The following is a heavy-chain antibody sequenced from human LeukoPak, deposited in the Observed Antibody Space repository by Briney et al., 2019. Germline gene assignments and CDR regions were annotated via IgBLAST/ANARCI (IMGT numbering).Heavy chain of an antibody. CDR3: AKDRSSIWWHDFDC. Sequence: GGSLRLSCAASGFTFNSYAMNWVRQAPGKGLEWVSSISGSGRTTYYGDSVKGRFTISRDNSKNTVFLQMNSLSAEDTAVYYCAKDRSSIWWHDFDCWGQGTLVTVSS. D-gene: IGHD6-13*01. CDR2: ISGSGRTT. V-gene: IGHV3-23*01. J-gene: IGHJ4*02. CDR1: GFTFNSYA.